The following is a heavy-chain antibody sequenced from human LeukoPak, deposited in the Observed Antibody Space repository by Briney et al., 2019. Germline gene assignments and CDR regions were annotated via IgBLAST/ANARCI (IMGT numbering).Heavy chain of an antibody. Sequence: SVKVSCKASGGTSSSYAISWVRQAPGQGLEWMGRIIPILGIANYAQKFQGRVTITADKSTSTAYMELSSLRSEDTAVYYCARGRSLVGNIVVVPAARVGYYYGMDVWGQGTTVTVSS. CDR2: IIPILGIA. D-gene: IGHD2-2*01. J-gene: IGHJ6*02. CDR1: GGTSSSYA. CDR3: ARGRSLVGNIVVVPAARVGYYYGMDV. V-gene: IGHV1-69*04.